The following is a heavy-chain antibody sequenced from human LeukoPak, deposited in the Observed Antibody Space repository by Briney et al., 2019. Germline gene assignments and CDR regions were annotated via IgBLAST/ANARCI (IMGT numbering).Heavy chain of an antibody. CDR2: INPNSAGT. J-gene: IGHJ4*02. V-gene: IGHV1-2*02. CDR3: ARDPQYNWGPFDY. Sequence: ASVKVSCKASGYTFADYYMHWVRQAPGQGLEWMGWINPNSAGTDYAQNFQGRVTMTRDTSISTAYVELSRLTSDDTAVYYRARDPQYNWGPFDYWGQGILVTVSS. D-gene: IGHD1-20*01. CDR1: GYTFADYY.